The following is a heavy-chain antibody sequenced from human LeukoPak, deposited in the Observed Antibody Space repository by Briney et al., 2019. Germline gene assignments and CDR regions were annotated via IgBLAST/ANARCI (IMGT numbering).Heavy chain of an antibody. CDR2: ISSSSSYI. CDR3: ARDAGQDTYYYGSGRNDAFDI. Sequence: GGSLRLSCAASGFTFSSYSMNWVRQAPGKGLEWVSSISSSSSYIYYADSVKGRFTISRDNAKNSLYLQMNSLRAEDTAVYYCARDAGQDTYYYGSGRNDAFDIWGQGTMVTVSS. V-gene: IGHV3-21*01. CDR1: GFTFSSYS. D-gene: IGHD3-10*01. J-gene: IGHJ3*02.